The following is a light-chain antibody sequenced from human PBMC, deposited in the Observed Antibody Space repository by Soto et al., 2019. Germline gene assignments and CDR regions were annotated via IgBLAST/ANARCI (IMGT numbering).Light chain of an antibody. V-gene: IGKV1-9*01. CDR2: AAS. CDR1: QGISSY. CDR3: QQLNSYPPT. J-gene: IGKJ4*01. Sequence: DIQMTQSPSPLSASVGDRVTITCRASQGISSYLAWYQQKPGKAPKLLIYAASTLQSGVPSRFSGSGSGTEFTLTISSLQPEDFATYYCQQLNSYPPTFGGGTKVEIK.